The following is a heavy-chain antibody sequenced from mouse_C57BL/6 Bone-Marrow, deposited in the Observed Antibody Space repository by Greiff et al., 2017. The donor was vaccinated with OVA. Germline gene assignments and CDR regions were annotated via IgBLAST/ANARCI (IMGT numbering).Heavy chain of an antibody. CDR2: IYPGDGDT. Sequence: QVQLQQSGPELVKPGASVKISCKASGYAFSSSWMNWVKQSPGKGLEWIGRIYPGDGDTNYNGKFKGKATLTADKSSSTAYMQLSSLTSEDSAVYFCARSGYYWYIDVWGTGTTVTVSS. CDR1: GYAFSSSW. CDR3: ARSGYYWYIDV. D-gene: IGHD1-3*01. J-gene: IGHJ1*03. V-gene: IGHV1-82*01.